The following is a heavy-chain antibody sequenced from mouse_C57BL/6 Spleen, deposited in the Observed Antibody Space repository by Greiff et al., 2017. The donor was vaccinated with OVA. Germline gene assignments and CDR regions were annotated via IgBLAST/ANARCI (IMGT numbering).Heavy chain of an antibody. V-gene: IGHV1-26*01. D-gene: IGHD2-4*01. CDR1: GYTFTDYY. Sequence: VQLQQSGPELVKPGASVKISCKASGYTFTDYYMNWVKQSHGKSLEWIGDINPNNGGTSYNQKFKGKATLTVDKSSSTAYMELRSLTSEDSAVYYCARSGYDYDGYWYFDVWGTGTTVTVSS. CDR3: ARSGYDYDGYWYFDV. J-gene: IGHJ1*03. CDR2: INPNNGGT.